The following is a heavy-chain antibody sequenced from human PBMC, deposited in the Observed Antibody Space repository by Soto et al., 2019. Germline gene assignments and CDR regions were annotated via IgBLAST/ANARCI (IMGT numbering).Heavy chain of an antibody. V-gene: IGHV4-59*01. CDR1: GTSISSYY. CDR3: ARYNSYAIDY. CDR2: IHYSGTT. J-gene: IGHJ4*02. D-gene: IGHD2-8*01. Sequence: SETLSLTCTVSGTSISSYYWSWIRQPPGKGLEWIANIHYSGTTNYNPSLASRVTLSVDKSKNQFSLKMPSVTAADRAMYFCARYNSYAIDYWGRGTLVT.